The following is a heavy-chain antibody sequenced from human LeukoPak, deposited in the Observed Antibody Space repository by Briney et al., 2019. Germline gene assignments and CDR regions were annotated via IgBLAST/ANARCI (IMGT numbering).Heavy chain of an antibody. J-gene: IGHJ3*02. D-gene: IGHD5-18*01. V-gene: IGHV4-34*01. CDR3: ARQGYIYVYSRGGPRGVFDI. CDR2: INHSGST. Sequence: PSETLSLTCAVYGGSFSGYYWSWIRQPPGKGLEWIGEINHSGSTNYNPSLKSRVTISVDTSKNQFSLKLSSVTAADTAVYYCARQGYIYVYSRGGPRGVFDIGGKGKMATFS. CDR1: GGSFSGYY.